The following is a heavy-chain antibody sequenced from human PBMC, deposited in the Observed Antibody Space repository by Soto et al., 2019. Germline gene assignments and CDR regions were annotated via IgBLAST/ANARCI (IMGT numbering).Heavy chain of an antibody. CDR3: AREQTRDGYKYDAFDI. CDR1: GGTFSSYA. V-gene: IGHV1-69*01. J-gene: IGHJ3*02. D-gene: IGHD5-12*01. CDR2: IIPIFGTA. Sequence: QVQLVQSGAEVKKPGSSVKVSCKASGGTFSSYAISWVRQAPGQGLEWMGVIIPIFGTANYAQKFQGRVTITADESTSTAYMELSSLRSEDTAVYYCAREQTRDGYKYDAFDIWGQGTMVTVSS.